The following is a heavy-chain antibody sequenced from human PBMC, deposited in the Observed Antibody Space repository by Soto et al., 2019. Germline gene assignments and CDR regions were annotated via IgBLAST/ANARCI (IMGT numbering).Heavy chain of an antibody. CDR3: ARQRGGKIVGATRHYFDY. Sequence: QLQLQESGPGLVKPSETLSLTCTVSGGSISSSSYYWGWIRQPPGKGLEWIGSIYYSGSTYYNPSLKSRVTITVDTSKNHFCLKLSSVTAADTAVYYWARQRGGKIVGATRHYFDYWGQGTRVTVSS. V-gene: IGHV4-39*01. CDR1: GGSISSSSYY. D-gene: IGHD1-26*01. J-gene: IGHJ4*02. CDR2: IYYSGST.